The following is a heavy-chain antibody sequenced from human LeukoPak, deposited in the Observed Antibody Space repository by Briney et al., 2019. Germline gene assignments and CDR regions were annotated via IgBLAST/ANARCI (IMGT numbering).Heavy chain of an antibody. J-gene: IGHJ4*02. CDR2: IYTSGST. D-gene: IGHD6-13*01. CDR3: AKEGAAPGPDFDY. CDR1: GGSISSYY. V-gene: IGHV4-4*07. Sequence: SETLSLTCTVSGGSISSYYWSWIRQPAGKGLEWIGRIYTSGSTNYNPSLKSRVTMSIDTSKNQFALKLNSVTAADTAVYYCAKEGAAPGPDFDYWGQGTLVIVSS.